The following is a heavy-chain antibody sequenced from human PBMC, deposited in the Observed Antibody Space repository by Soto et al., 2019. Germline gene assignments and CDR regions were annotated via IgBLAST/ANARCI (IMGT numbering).Heavy chain of an antibody. Sequence: QVQLVESGGGVVQPGRSLRLSCAASGFTFSSYAMHWVRQAPGKGLEWVAVISYDGSNKYYADSVKGRFTISRDNSKNTLYLQMNSLRAEDTAVYYCARWVGATGGYYFDYWGQGTLVTVSS. V-gene: IGHV3-30-3*01. CDR2: ISYDGSNK. J-gene: IGHJ4*02. D-gene: IGHD1-26*01. CDR3: ARWVGATGGYYFDY. CDR1: GFTFSSYA.